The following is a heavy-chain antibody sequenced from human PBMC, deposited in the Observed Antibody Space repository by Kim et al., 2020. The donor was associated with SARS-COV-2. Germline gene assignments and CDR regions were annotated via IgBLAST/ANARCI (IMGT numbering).Heavy chain of an antibody. CDR3: AKVLTYSGSLWGYDAFDI. Sequence: GGSLRLSCVDSGFTFSGYGMHWVRQAPGKGLEWVAMISYDGSNKYYADSVKGRFTTSRDKSKNTLYLEMNSLRAEDTAVYYCAKVLTYSGSLWGYDAFDIWGQGTMVTVSS. J-gene: IGHJ3*02. V-gene: IGHV3-30*18. CDR2: ISYDGSNK. CDR1: GFTFSGYG. D-gene: IGHD1-26*01.